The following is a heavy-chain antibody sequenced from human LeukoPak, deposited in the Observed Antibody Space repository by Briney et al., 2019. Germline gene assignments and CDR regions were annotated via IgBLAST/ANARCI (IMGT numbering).Heavy chain of an antibody. J-gene: IGHJ4*02. V-gene: IGHV3-9*01. Sequence: GRSLRLSCAASGFTFDDYAMHWVRQAPGKGLEWVSGISWNSGSIGYADSVKGRFTISRDNAKNSLYLQTNSLRAEDTALYYCAKSPYYDILTGYYFDYWGQGTLVTVSS. CDR1: GFTFDDYA. CDR2: ISWNSGSI. CDR3: AKSPYYDILTGYYFDY. D-gene: IGHD3-9*01.